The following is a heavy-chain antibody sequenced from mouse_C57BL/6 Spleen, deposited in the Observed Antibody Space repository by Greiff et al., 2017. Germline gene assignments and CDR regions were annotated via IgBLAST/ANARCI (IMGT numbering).Heavy chain of an antibody. D-gene: IGHD1-1*01. CDR2: IYPGGGYT. J-gene: IGHJ4*01. Sequence: VQLQQSGAELVRPGTSVKMSCKASGYTFTNYGIGWAKQRPGHGLEWIGDIYPGGGYTYYNEKFKGTATLTADKSSSTAYMQCSSLTTEDAAIYYGAREGYYGSSYEARDYGGQGTTVTVAS. V-gene: IGHV1-63*01. CDR3: AREGYYGSSYEARDY. CDR1: GYTFTNYG.